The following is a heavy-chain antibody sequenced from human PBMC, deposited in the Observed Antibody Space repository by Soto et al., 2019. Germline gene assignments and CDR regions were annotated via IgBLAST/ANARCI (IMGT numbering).Heavy chain of an antibody. D-gene: IGHD3-10*01. J-gene: IGHJ3*02. CDR3: ARDSMVRPAFDI. CDR1: GYTFTSYY. CDR2: INPSGGST. Sequence: ASVKVSCKASGYTFTSYYMHWVRQAPGQGLEWKGKINPSGGSTSYAQKFQGRVTMTRDTSTSTVYMELSSLRSEDTAVYYCARDSMVRPAFDIWGQGTMVTVSS. V-gene: IGHV1-46*03.